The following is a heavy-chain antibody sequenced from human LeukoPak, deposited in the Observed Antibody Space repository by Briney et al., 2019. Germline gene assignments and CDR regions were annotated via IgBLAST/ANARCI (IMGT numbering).Heavy chain of an antibody. V-gene: IGHV4-59*01. CDR1: GGSISSYY. J-gene: IGHJ5*02. D-gene: IGHD3-10*01. CDR3: ARDRWFEFDP. Sequence: SETLSLTCTVSGGSISSYYWSWIRQPPGKGLEWIGYIYYSGSTNYNPSLKSRVTISVDTSKNQFSLKLSSVTAADTAVYYCARDRWFEFDPWGQGTLVTVSS. CDR2: IYYSGST.